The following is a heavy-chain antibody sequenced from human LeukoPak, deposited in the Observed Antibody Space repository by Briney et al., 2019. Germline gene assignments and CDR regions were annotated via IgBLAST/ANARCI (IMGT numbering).Heavy chain of an antibody. D-gene: IGHD3-10*01. CDR1: GFTFSNYA. CDR3: VKGFVHPTYYFDY. Sequence: GASLRLSCAASGFTFSNYAMMWVRQPPGKRLEWVSSITGSGDGTYYADSVRGRFTISRDNSENTLYLQLNSLRAEDTAVYFCVKGFVHPTYYFDYWGQGTLVTVSS. CDR2: ITGSGDGT. J-gene: IGHJ4*02. V-gene: IGHV3-23*01.